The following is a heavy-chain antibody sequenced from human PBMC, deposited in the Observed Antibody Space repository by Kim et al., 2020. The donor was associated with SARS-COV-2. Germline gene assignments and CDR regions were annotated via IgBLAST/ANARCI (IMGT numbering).Heavy chain of an antibody. D-gene: IGHD3-3*01. J-gene: IGHJ4*02. Sequence: SVKVSCKASGGTFSSYAISWVRQAPGQGLEWMGGIIPIFGTANYAQKFQGRVTITADESTSTAYMELSSLRSEDTAVYYCARTTLVSLRFLEWLFEYWGQGTLVTVSS. CDR3: ARTTLVSLRFLEWLFEY. CDR1: GGTFSSYA. CDR2: IIPIFGTA. V-gene: IGHV1-69*13.